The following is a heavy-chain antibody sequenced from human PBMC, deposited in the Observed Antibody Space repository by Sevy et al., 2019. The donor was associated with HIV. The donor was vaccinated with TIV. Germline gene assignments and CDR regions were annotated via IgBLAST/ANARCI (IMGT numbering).Heavy chain of an antibody. J-gene: IGHJ6*02. V-gene: IGHV1-18*01. CDR2: ISAYSGNT. CDR1: GYTFTSYG. CDR3: ARDQYDSSGYYYSYYGMDV. Sequence: ASVKVSCKASGYTFTSYGINWVRQAPGQGLEWMGWISAYSGNTNYAQNLQGRVTMTTDTFTSTAYMELSSLTSDDTAVYYCARDQYDSSGYYYSYYGMDVWGQGTTVTVSS. D-gene: IGHD3-22*01.